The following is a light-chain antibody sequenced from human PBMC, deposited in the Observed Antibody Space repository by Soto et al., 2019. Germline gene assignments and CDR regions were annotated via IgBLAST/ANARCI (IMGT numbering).Light chain of an antibody. V-gene: IGKV1-5*03. Sequence: DIQMTQSPSTRSASVGDRVTITCRASQSISSWLASYQQKPGKAPKLLIYKASSLESGVPSRFSGSGSGTDFTLTISRLEPEEFAVYYCQQYGSSPEWTFGQGTKVEIK. CDR3: QQYGSSPEWT. CDR2: KAS. J-gene: IGKJ1*01. CDR1: QSISSW.